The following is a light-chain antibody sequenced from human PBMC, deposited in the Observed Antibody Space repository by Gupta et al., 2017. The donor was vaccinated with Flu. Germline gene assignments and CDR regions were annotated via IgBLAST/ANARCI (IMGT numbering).Light chain of an antibody. V-gene: IGKV2-28*01. Sequence: DIVMTQSPLSPPVTPGEPASISCRSSQSLLHSNGYNYLDWYLQKPGQSPQLLIYLGSNRASGVPDRFSGSGSGTDFTLKISRVEAEDVGVYYCMQALQTLWTFGQETKVEIK. CDR1: QSLLHSNGYNY. CDR2: LGS. CDR3: MQALQTLWT. J-gene: IGKJ1*01.